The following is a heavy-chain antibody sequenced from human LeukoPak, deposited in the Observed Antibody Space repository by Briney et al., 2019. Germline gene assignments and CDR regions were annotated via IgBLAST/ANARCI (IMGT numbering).Heavy chain of an antibody. D-gene: IGHD4-17*01. Sequence: GGSLRLSCAASGFTFSSYGMHWVRQAPGQGLEWMGIINPSGGSTTYAQKFQGRVTMTRDTSTSTVYMELSSLRSEDTAVYYCARGYGDYAYWGQGTLVTVSS. J-gene: IGHJ4*02. CDR1: GFTFSSYG. V-gene: IGHV1-46*01. CDR2: INPSGGST. CDR3: ARGYGDYAY.